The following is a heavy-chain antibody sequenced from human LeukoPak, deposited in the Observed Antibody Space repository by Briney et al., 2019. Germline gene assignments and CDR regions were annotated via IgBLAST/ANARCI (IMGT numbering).Heavy chain of an antibody. D-gene: IGHD5-18*01. CDR3: ARGTEGYTYGEFDS. CDR2: IHRDGSST. CDR1: GFTFSDYW. V-gene: IGHV3-74*01. Sequence: GGSLRLSCAASGFTFSDYWMHWVRQAPGKGLVWVSRIHRDGSSTTYADSVKGRFTISRDNAKNTLYLRMNSLRAEDTAMYYCARGTEGYTYGEFDSWGQGTLVTVSS. J-gene: IGHJ5*01.